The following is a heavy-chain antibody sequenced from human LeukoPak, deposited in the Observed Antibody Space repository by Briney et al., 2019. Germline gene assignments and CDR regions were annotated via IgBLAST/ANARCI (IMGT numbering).Heavy chain of an antibody. J-gene: IGHJ4*02. CDR3: ATTGY. CDR2: ISYDGSNK. Sequence: PGRSLRLSCAASGFTFSSYGMHWVRQAPGKGLEWVAVISYDGSNKYYADSMKGRFTISRDNSKNTLYLQMNSLRAEDTAVYYCATTGYWGQGTLVTVSS. D-gene: IGHD1-1*01. CDR1: GFTFSSYG. V-gene: IGHV3-30*03.